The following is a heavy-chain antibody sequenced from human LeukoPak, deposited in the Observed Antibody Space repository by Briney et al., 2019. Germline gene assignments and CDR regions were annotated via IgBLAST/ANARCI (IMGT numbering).Heavy chain of an antibody. D-gene: IGHD4-17*01. V-gene: IGHV4-34*01. CDR2: INHSGST. CDR1: GGSFSGYY. CDR3: ARGVTPDYGDYPGAFDI. Sequence: SETLSLTRAVYGGSFSGYYWSWIRQPPGKGLEWIGEINHSGSTNYNPSLKSRVTISVDTSKNQFSLKLSSVTAADTAVYYCARGVTPDYGDYPGAFDIWGQGTMVTVSS. J-gene: IGHJ3*02.